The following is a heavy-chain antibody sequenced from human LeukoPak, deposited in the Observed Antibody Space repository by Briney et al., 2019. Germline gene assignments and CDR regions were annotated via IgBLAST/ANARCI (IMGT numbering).Heavy chain of an antibody. J-gene: IGHJ4*02. CDR1: GGSFSGYY. CDR2: INHSGST. V-gene: IGHV4-34*01. Sequence: SETLSLTCAVYGGSFSGYYWSWIRQPPGKGLEWIGEINHSGSTNYNPSLKSRVTISVDTSKNQFSLKLSSVTAADTAVYYCARGDYGGNSDYFDYWGQGTLVTVSS. CDR3: ARGDYGGNSDYFDY. D-gene: IGHD4-23*01.